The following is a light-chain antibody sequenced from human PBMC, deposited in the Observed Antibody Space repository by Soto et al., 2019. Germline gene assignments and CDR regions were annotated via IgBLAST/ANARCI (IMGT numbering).Light chain of an antibody. Sequence: EIVLTQSPGTLSLSPGERATLSCRASQSVSSYFLAWYQQKPGQAPRLLIYRASTRATGIPDRFSGSGSGTDFTLTISDLEPADFGLYYCQQRLNWPPNFGQGTKVDIK. CDR2: RAS. CDR1: QSVSSY. CDR3: QQRLNWPPN. V-gene: IGKV3D-20*02. J-gene: IGKJ1*01.